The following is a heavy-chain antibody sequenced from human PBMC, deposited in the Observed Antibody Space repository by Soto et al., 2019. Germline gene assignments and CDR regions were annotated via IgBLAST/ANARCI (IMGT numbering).Heavy chain of an antibody. CDR1: GDSVSSNSAA. Sequence: HSQTLSLTCAISGDSVSSNSAAWSWIRLSPSRGLEWLGRTHYRSKWYNDYAVSVKSRITISPDTSKNQFTLQLNSVTPDDTAVYYCAREGAWIQLWSSPFDYWGQGTLVTVSS. CDR3: AREGAWIQLWSSPFDY. CDR2: THYRSKWYN. J-gene: IGHJ4*02. D-gene: IGHD5-18*01. V-gene: IGHV6-1*01.